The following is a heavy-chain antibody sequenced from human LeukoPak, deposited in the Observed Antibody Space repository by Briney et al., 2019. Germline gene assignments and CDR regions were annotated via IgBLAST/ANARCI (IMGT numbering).Heavy chain of an antibody. CDR2: IYYSGST. CDR1: GGSISSYY. D-gene: IGHD6-19*01. J-gene: IGHJ4*02. CDR3: ARDRLHSSGWYSTDY. Sequence: SETLSLTCTVSGGSISSYYWSWIRQPPGKGLEWIGYIYYSGSTNYNPSLKSRVTISVDTSKNQFSLKLSSVTAADTAVYYCARDRLHSSGWYSTDYWGQGTPVTVS. V-gene: IGHV4-59*01.